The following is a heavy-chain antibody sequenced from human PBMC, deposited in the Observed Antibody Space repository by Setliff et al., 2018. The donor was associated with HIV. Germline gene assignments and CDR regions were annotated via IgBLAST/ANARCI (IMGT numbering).Heavy chain of an antibody. Sequence: PSETLSLTCSVSSGTIDHNKYYWTWIRQPPGKGLEWTGSIYHTGRTYYNRSLDSRLTISIDTSKNQFSLKLTSVTSADTAMYYCASRIYYYDESRVLREEGFVPWGQGTLFTVSS. D-gene: IGHD3-22*01. CDR2: IYHTGRT. CDR3: ASRIYYYDESRVLREEGFVP. J-gene: IGHJ5*02. V-gene: IGHV4-39*01. CDR1: SGTIDHNKYY.